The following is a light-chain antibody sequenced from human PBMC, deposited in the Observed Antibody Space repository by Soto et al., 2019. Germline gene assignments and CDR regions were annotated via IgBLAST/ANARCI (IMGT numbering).Light chain of an antibody. V-gene: IGKV1-5*01. Sequence: DIQMTQSPSTLSASVGDRVTITCRASQSISSWLAWYQQKPGKAPKLLIYDASSLESGVPSRFSGSGSGTEFNLTISSLQPDDFATYYCQQYNRSPYTFGQGTKLEIK. J-gene: IGKJ2*01. CDR2: DAS. CDR3: QQYNRSPYT. CDR1: QSISSW.